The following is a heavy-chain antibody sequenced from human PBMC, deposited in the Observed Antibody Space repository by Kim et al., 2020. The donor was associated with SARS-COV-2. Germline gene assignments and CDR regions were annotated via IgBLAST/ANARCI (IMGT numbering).Heavy chain of an antibody. J-gene: IGHJ4*02. D-gene: IGHD3-22*01. CDR2: ISGSGGST. CDR3: AKGLSWNYYDSSGCDY. CDR1: GFTFSSYA. Sequence: GGSLRLSCAASGFTFSSYAMSWVRQAPGKGLEWVSAISGSGGSTYYADSVKGRFTISRDNSKNTLYLQMNSLRAEDTAVYYCAKGLSWNYYDSSGCDYWGQGTLVTVSS. V-gene: IGHV3-23*01.